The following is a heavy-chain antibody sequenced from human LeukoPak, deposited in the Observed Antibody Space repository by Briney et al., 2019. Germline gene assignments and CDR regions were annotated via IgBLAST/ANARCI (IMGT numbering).Heavy chain of an antibody. J-gene: IGHJ4*02. CDR3: ASLHISVLPYYFDY. Sequence: SVKVSCKASGGTFNSYAISWVRQAPGQGLEWMGGITPIFGTANYAQKFQGRVTITADESTSTAYMELSSLRSEDTAVYYCASLHISVLPYYFDYWGQGTLVTVSS. V-gene: IGHV1-69*13. CDR2: ITPIFGTA. CDR1: GGTFNSYA. D-gene: IGHD2-21*01.